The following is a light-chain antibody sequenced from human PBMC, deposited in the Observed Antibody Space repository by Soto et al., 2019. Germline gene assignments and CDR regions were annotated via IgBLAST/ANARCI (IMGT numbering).Light chain of an antibody. V-gene: IGKV3-15*01. CDR2: DAS. J-gene: IGKJ4*01. CDR1: QSVINN. CDR3: QQYYKWPLT. Sequence: EIVMTQSPATRSVPPREVGSRACLASQSVINNLAWYQQKPGQAPRLLIYDASTRATGIPARLSGSGSGTEFTLTISSLESKDFAVYYCQQYYKWPLTFGGGTKVDI.